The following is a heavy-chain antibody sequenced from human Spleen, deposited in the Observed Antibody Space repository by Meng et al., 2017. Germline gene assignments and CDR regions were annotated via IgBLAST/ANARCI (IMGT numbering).Heavy chain of an antibody. CDR2: IIPIFGTA. D-gene: IGHD2-21*02. CDR3: AREIVVVTENWFDP. Sequence: SVKVSCKASGGTFSSYAISWVRQAPGQGLEWMGGIIPIFGTANYAQKFQGRVTITADKSTSTAYMELSSLRSEDTAVYYCAREIVVVTENWFDPWGQGTLVTSPQ. J-gene: IGHJ5*02. V-gene: IGHV1-69*06. CDR1: GGTFSSYA.